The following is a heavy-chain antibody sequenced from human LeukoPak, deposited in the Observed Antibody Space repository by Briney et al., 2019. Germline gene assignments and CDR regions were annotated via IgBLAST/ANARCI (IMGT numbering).Heavy chain of an antibody. CDR1: GGSISSYY. J-gene: IGHJ4*02. D-gene: IGHD6-19*01. CDR2: IYYSGST. V-gene: IGHV4-59*01. CDR3: ARGGRGPGVAGTRYFDY. Sequence: PSETLSLTCTVSGGSISSYYWSWIRQPPGKGLEWIGYIYYSGSTNYNPSLKSRVTISVDTSKNQFSLKLSSVTAADTAVYYCARGGRGPGVAGTRYFDYWGQGTLVTVSS.